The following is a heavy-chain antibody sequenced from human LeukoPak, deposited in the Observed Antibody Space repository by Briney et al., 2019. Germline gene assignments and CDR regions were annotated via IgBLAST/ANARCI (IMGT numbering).Heavy chain of an antibody. CDR1: GYTFINNW. J-gene: IGHJ5*02. CDR3: ARDNSVGDIAWWFDP. V-gene: IGHV1-46*01. Sequence: ASVKVSCKASGYTFINNWMHWVRQAPGQGLEWIGLINPTGTRTGYAQKFQGRVTMTRDMSTSTDYMELSSLRSEDTAIYYCARDNSVGDIAWWFDPWGQGTLVTVST. CDR2: INPTGTRT. D-gene: IGHD3-10*01.